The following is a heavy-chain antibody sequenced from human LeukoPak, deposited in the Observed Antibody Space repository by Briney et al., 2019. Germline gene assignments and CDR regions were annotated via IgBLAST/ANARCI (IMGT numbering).Heavy chain of an antibody. CDR1: GYTVTHYY. CDR2: INPNSGGT. J-gene: IGHJ5*02. Sequence: GASVNVSCKPSGYTVTHYYMHWVRQAPGQGREWMGWINPNSGGTNYAQKFQGRVTMTRDTSISTAYMELSRLKSDDTAVYYCASISPYGARPWGQGTLVTVSS. V-gene: IGHV1-2*02. CDR3: ASISPYGARP. D-gene: IGHD4-17*01.